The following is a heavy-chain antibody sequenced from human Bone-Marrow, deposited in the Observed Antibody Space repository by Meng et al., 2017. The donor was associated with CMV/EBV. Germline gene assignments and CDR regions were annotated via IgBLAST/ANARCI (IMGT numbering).Heavy chain of an antibody. D-gene: IGHD2-15*01. CDR1: GFTFSYFG. CDR2: IRYDGSNK. Sequence: GGSLRLSCAASGFTFSYFGMHWVRQAPGKGLEWVAFIRYDGSNKYYADSVKGRFAISRDNHKNTLHLQMNSLRTEDTAVYYCAKVRYCNGGTCPFAGYFQHWGQGTVVTVSS. V-gene: IGHV3-30*02. CDR3: AKVRYCNGGTCPFAGYFQH. J-gene: IGHJ1*01.